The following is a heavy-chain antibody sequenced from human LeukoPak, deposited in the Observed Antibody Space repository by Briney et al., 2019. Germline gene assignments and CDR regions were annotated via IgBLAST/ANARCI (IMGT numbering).Heavy chain of an antibody. CDR1: GGSFSGYY. Sequence: PSETLSLTCAVYGGSFSGYYWSWIRQPPGKGLEWIGEINHSGSTNYNPSLKSRVTISVDTSKNQFSLKQSSVTAADTAVYYCARGRSTTVTTWYYFDYWGQGTLVTVSS. CDR2: INHSGST. D-gene: IGHD4-17*01. V-gene: IGHV4-34*01. J-gene: IGHJ4*02. CDR3: ARGRSTTVTTWYYFDY.